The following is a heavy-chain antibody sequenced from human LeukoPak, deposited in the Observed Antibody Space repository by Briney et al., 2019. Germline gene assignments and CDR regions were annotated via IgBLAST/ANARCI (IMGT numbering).Heavy chain of an antibody. CDR1: GFTFSSYA. Sequence: PGGSLRLSCAASGFTFSSYAMSWVRQAPGKGLEWVSAISGSSGSTYYADSVKGRFTISRDNSKNTLYLQMNSLRAEDTAVYYCAKDTSGYSYGHIDYWGQGTLVTVSS. V-gene: IGHV3-23*01. CDR2: ISGSSGST. J-gene: IGHJ4*02. CDR3: AKDTSGYSYGHIDY. D-gene: IGHD5-18*01.